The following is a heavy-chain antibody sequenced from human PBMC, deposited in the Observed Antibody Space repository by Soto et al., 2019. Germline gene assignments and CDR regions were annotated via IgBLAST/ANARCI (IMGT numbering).Heavy chain of an antibody. CDR2: INHSGST. Sequence: QVQLHQWGAGLLKPSETLSLSCAVYGGSFSGYYWSWIRQPPGKGLEWIGEINHSGSTNYNPSLKSRVTISEDTSKKQFSLKLSSVTAADTAVYYCARGLYGSGSYPPMYYYYMDVWGKGTTVTVSS. J-gene: IGHJ6*03. D-gene: IGHD3-10*01. CDR3: ARGLYGSGSYPPMYYYYMDV. CDR1: GGSFSGYY. V-gene: IGHV4-34*01.